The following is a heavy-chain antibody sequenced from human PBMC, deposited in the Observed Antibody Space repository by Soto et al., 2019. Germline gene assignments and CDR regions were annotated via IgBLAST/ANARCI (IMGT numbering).Heavy chain of an antibody. V-gene: IGHV3-72*01. J-gene: IGHJ4*02. D-gene: IGHD5-18*01. CDR3: LRVVAGYSYGHHFDY. CDR1: GFTLSDHC. CDR2: SRNKANGYTT. Sequence: EVQLVESGGGLVQPGGSLRLSCAVSGFTLSDHCIDWVRQAPGKGLEWVGRSRNKANGYTTYYAASVKGRFAISRDDSKNSLYLQMNSLKTEDTALYYCLRVVAGYSYGHHFDYWGQGTLVTVSS.